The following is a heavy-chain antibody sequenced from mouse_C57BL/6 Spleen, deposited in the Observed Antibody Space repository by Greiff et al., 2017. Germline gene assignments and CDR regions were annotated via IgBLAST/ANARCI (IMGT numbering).Heavy chain of an antibody. CDR3: ARGKWDWFAY. Sequence: QVQLQQPGAELVKPGASVKMSCKASGYTFTSYRITWVKQRPGQGLEWIGDIYPGSGSNNYNEKFKSKATLTGDTSSSTAYMQLRGLTYEDSAVYYCARGKWDWFAYGGQGTLVTVSA. CDR1: GYTFTSYR. J-gene: IGHJ3*01. V-gene: IGHV1-55*01. CDR2: IYPGSGSN. D-gene: IGHD4-1*01.